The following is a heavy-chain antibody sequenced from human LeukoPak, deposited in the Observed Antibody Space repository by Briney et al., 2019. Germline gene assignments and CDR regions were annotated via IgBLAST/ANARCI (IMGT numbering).Heavy chain of an antibody. CDR2: IYYSGST. D-gene: IGHD6-19*01. Sequence: SETLSLTCTVSGGSISSSRYYWGWIRQPPGKGLEWIGNIYYSGSTYYNPSLKSRVTIPVDTSKNQFSPKLSSVTAADTAVYCCARQYVAVAGLEQFFDYWGQGTLVTVSS. V-gene: IGHV4-39*01. CDR3: ARQYVAVAGLEQFFDY. J-gene: IGHJ4*02. CDR1: GGSISSSRYY.